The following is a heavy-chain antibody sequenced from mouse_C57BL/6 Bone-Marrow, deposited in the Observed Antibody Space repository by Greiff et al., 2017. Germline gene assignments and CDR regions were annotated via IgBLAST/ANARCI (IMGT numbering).Heavy chain of an antibody. Sequence: EVKLMESGGGLVKPGGSLKLSCAASGFTFSSYTMSWVRQTPEKRLEWVATISGGGGNTYYPDSVKGRFTISRDNAKNTLYLQMSSLRSEDTALYCGARPYYSNYGFAYWGQGTLVTVSA. J-gene: IGHJ3*01. D-gene: IGHD2-5*01. CDR3: ARPYYSNYGFAY. V-gene: IGHV5-9*01. CDR1: GFTFSSYT. CDR2: ISGGGGNT.